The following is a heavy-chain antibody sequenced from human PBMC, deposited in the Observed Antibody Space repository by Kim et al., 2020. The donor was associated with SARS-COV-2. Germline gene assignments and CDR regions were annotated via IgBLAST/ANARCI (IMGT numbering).Heavy chain of an antibody. J-gene: IGHJ4*02. Sequence: AQKFQGWVTMTRDTSISTAYMERSRLRSDDTAVYYCARESIAAAEEGFDYWGQGTLVTVSS. V-gene: IGHV1-2*04. D-gene: IGHD6-13*01. CDR3: ARESIAAAEEGFDY.